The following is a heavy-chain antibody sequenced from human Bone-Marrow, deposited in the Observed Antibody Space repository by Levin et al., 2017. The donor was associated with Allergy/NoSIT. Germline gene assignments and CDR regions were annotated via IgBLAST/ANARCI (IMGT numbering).Heavy chain of an antibody. CDR2: IYYSGST. J-gene: IGHJ4*02. V-gene: IGHV4-39*01. Sequence: GSLRLSCTVSGGSISSSSYYWGWIRQPPGKGLEWIGSIYYSGSTYYNPSLKSRVTISVDTSKNQFSLKLSSVTAADTAVYYCARQGYSYGYHFDYWGQGTLVTVSS. CDR3: ARQGYSYGYHFDY. CDR1: GGSISSSSYY. D-gene: IGHD5-18*01.